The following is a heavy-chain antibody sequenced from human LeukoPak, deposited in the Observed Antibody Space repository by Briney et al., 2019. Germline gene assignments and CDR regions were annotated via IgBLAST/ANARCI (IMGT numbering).Heavy chain of an antibody. CDR3: AGGRVGATRLDY. V-gene: IGHV1-2*02. CDR1: GYTFTGYY. Sequence: ASVKVSCQASGYTFTGYYMHWVRQAPGQGLEWMEWINPNSGGTNYAQKFQGRVTMTRDTSISTAYMELSRLRSDDTAVYYCAGGRVGATRLDYWGQGTLVTVSS. J-gene: IGHJ4*02. D-gene: IGHD1-26*01. CDR2: INPNSGGT.